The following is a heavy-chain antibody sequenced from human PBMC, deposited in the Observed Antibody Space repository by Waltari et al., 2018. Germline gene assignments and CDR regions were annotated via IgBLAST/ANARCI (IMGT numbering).Heavy chain of an antibody. Sequence: EVQLVESGGGLVQPGGSLRLSCAASGFTFSSYSMNWVRQAPGKGREWVSYIRSSSSTIYYADSVKGRFTISRDNAKNSLYLQMNSLRAEDTAVYYCAAVVVVAATGDYGMDVWGQGTTVTVSS. D-gene: IGHD2-15*01. CDR3: AAVVVVAATGDYGMDV. J-gene: IGHJ6*02. V-gene: IGHV3-48*01. CDR2: IRSSSSTI. CDR1: GFTFSSYS.